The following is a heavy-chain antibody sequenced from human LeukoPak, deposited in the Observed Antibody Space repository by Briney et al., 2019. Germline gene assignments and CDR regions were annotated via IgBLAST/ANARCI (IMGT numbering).Heavy chain of an antibody. CDR1: GFTFSSYS. CDR3: AKAVGGDGSGSL. V-gene: IGHV3-21*01. D-gene: IGHD3-10*01. CDR2: ISSSSSYI. Sequence: GGSLRLSCAASGFTFSSYSMNWVRQAPGKGLEWVSSISSSSSYIYYADSVKGRFTISRDNAKNSLYLQMNSLRAEDTAVYYCAKAVGGDGSGSLWGPGTLVTVSS. J-gene: IGHJ4*02.